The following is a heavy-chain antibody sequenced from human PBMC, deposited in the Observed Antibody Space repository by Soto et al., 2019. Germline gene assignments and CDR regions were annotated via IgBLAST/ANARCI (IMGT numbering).Heavy chain of an antibody. V-gene: IGHV4-59*01. CDR1: GGSISSYY. CDR2: IYYSGST. J-gene: IGHJ5*02. CDR3: ARAAGGWFDP. D-gene: IGHD3-10*01. Sequence: QVQLQESGPGLVKPSETLSLTCTVSGGSISSYYWSWIRQPPGKGLEWIGYIYYSGSTNYNPSLTRRVTISVDTSKNQFSLKLSSVTAADTAVYYCARAAGGWFDPWGQGTLVTVSS.